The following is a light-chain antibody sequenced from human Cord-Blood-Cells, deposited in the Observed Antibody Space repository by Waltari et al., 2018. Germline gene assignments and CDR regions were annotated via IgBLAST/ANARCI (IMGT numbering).Light chain of an antibody. CDR3: QQYYSTPRT. CDR2: WAS. J-gene: IGKJ1*01. V-gene: IGKV4-1*01. Sequence: DIVMTQSPASLAVSLGERATINSKSSQSVLYSSNHKNYLAWYQQKPGQPPKLLIYWASTRESGVPDRFSGSGSGTDFTLTISSLQAEDVAVYYCQQYYSTPRTFGQGTKVEIK. CDR1: QSVLYSSNHKNY.